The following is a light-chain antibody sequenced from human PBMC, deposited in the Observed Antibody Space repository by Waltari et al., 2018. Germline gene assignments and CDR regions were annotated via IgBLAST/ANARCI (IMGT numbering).Light chain of an antibody. V-gene: IGKV3-15*01. Sequence: EIVMTQSPATLSVSPGERATLSCRASETVSSSLAWYQQKPGQAPRLLIYDTSIRAAGLPARFSGSGSGTEFTLTISSMRSEDSAVYYCQQYHDWPRTFGQGTRVEIK. CDR3: QQYHDWPRT. CDR1: ETVSSS. CDR2: DTS. J-gene: IGKJ1*01.